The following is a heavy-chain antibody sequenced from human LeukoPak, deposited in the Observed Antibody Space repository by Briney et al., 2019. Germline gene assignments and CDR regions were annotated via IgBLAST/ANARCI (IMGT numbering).Heavy chain of an antibody. D-gene: IGHD3-10*01. CDR2: INHSGST. J-gene: IGHJ5*02. CDR3: ARDLDRRYYFGSGTRFDP. V-gene: IGHV4-34*01. CDR1: GGSFSGYY. Sequence: TASETLSLTCAVYGGSFSGYYWSWIRQPPGKGLEWIGEINHSGSTNYNPSLKSRVTISVDTSKNQFFLKLSSVTAADPAVYYCARDLDRRYYFGSGTRFDPWGQGTLVTVSS.